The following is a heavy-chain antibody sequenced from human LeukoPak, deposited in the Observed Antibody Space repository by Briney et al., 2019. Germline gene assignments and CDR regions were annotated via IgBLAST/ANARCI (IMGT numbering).Heavy chain of an antibody. CDR1: GGSFSGYY. J-gene: IGHJ4*02. Sequence: SETLSLTWAVYGGSFSGYYWSWIRQPPGKGLEWIGEINHSGSTNYNPSLKSRVTISVDTSKNQFSLKLSSVTAADTAVYYCARELSDIVVVPAAFDYWGQGTLVTVSS. D-gene: IGHD2-2*01. V-gene: IGHV4-34*01. CDR2: INHSGST. CDR3: ARELSDIVVVPAAFDY.